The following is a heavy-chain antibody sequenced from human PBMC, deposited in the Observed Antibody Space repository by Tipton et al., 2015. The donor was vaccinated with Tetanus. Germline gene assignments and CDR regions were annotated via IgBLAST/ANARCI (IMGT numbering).Heavy chain of an antibody. V-gene: IGHV3-33*01. CDR1: GFTFNGYG. J-gene: IGHJ4*02. D-gene: IGHD2-15*01. CDR3: AREADCSGGSCFSGDFDT. CDR2: VWYDGSRQ. Sequence: SLRLSCAASGFTFNGYGMHWVRQAPGKGLEWLALVWYDGSRQYYADSVKGRFTISRDNSKNTLYLQMNSLRAEDTALSYCAREADCSGGSCFSGDFDTWGQGTQVPVSS.